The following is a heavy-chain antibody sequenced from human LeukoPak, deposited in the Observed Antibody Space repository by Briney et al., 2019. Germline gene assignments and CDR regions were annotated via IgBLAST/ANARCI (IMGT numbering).Heavy chain of an antibody. CDR3: ARGRGSGVRFDY. D-gene: IGHD1-26*01. Sequence: PGGSLRLSCAASGFTFSSYAMHWVRQAPGQGLEWMGWINPNSGGTNYARNFQGRVTMTRDTSISTAYMELSSLRSDDTAVYYCARGRGSGVRFDYWGQGTLVTVSS. CDR1: GFTFSSYA. J-gene: IGHJ4*02. CDR2: INPNSGGT. V-gene: IGHV1-2*02.